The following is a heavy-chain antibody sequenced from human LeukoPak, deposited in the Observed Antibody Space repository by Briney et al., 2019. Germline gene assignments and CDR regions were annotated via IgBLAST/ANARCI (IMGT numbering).Heavy chain of an antibody. V-gene: IGHV3-7*01. D-gene: IGHD6-13*01. CDR3: ARGPLISAAGIS. J-gene: IGHJ4*02. CDR1: GFTFSSYW. Sequence: GGSLRLSCAASGFTFSSYWMSWVRQAPGKGLEWVANINEDGSDKYYVDSVKGRFIISRDNAKNSVYLQMNSLRAKDTAIYYCARGPLISAAGISWGQGTLVTVSS. CDR2: INEDGSDK.